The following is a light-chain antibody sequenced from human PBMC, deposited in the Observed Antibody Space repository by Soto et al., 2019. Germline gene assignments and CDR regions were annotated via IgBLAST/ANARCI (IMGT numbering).Light chain of an antibody. CDR3: QQYSDSPPT. CDR2: GAS. CDR1: QRVSARY. Sequence: TLSLSPGDRATLSCRASQRVSARYLAWYHQKPGQAPRLLIFGASDRATGIPDRFSGSGSGTDFTLTIDRLEPEDFAMYYCQQYSDSPPTFGQGTKVDIK. J-gene: IGKJ1*01. V-gene: IGKV3-20*01.